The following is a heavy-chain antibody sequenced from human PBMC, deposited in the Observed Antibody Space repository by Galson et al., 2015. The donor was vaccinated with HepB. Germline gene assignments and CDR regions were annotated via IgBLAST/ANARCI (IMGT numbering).Heavy chain of an antibody. CDR1: GFTFSSYG. D-gene: IGHD1-26*01. CDR3: AKAGWEDPPGFDY. V-gene: IGHV3-30*18. CDR2: ISYDGSNK. J-gene: IGHJ4*02. Sequence: SLRLSCAASGFTFSSYGMHWVRQAPGKGLEWVAVISYDGSNKYYADSVKGRFTISRDNSKNTLYLQMNSLRAEDTAVYYCAKAGWEDPPGFDYWGQGTLVTVSS.